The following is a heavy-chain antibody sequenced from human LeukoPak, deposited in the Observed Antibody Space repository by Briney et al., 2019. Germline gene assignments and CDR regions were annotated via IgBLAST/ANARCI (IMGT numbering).Heavy chain of an antibody. CDR3: ARRDSSGWYGTSDAFDI. J-gene: IGHJ3*02. D-gene: IGHD6-19*01. CDR1: GYSFTSYW. V-gene: IGHV5-51*01. CDR2: IYPGDSDT. Sequence: GESLKISCKGSGYSFTSYWIGWVRQMPGKGLEWMGIIYPGDSDTRYSPSFQGQVTISADKSISTAYLQWSSLKASDTAMYYSARRDSSGWYGTSDAFDIWGQGTMVTVSS.